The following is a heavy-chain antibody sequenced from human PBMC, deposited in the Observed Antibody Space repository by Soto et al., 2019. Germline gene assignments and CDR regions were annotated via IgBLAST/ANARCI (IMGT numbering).Heavy chain of an antibody. CDR2: MYHSGIT. J-gene: IGHJ4*02. CDR1: GYSIRSGYF. CDR3: ARERYYYDSSGYYDY. V-gene: IGHV4-38-2*02. Sequence: SETLSLTCAVSGYSIRSGYFWGWIRQPPGKGLEWIGSMYHSGITYHNPSLKSRVTISVDTSKNQFSLKLSSVTAADTAVYYCARERYYYDSSGYYDYWGQGTLVTVSS. D-gene: IGHD3-22*01.